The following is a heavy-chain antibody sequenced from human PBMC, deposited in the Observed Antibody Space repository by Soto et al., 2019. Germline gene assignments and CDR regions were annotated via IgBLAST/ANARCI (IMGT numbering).Heavy chain of an antibody. CDR2: IYYSGST. Sequence: SETLSLTCTVSGGSISSSSYYWGWIRQPPGKGLEWIGSIYYSGSTYYNPSLKSRVTISVDTSKDQFSLKLSSVTAADTAVYYCARHPSIAAPTVLTWFDPWGQGTLVTVSS. J-gene: IGHJ5*02. CDR3: ARHPSIAAPTVLTWFDP. CDR1: GGSISSSSYY. D-gene: IGHD6-6*01. V-gene: IGHV4-39*01.